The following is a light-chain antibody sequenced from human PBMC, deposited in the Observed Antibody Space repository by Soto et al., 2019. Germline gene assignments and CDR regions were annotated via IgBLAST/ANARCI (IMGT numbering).Light chain of an antibody. J-gene: IGLJ2*01. CDR3: QSYDSSLSGVV. CDR2: GNS. Sequence: QSVLTQPPSVSGAPGQRVTISCTGSISNIGAGYDVYWYQHLPGTAPKLLIYGNSNRPSGVPDRFSGSKSGTSASLAITGLQAEDEADYYCQSYDSSLSGVVFGGGTKLTVL. V-gene: IGLV1-40*01. CDR1: ISNIGAGYD.